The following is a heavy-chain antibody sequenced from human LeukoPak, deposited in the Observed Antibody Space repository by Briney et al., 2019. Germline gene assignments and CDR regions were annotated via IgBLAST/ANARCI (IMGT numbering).Heavy chain of an antibody. D-gene: IGHD3-10*01. CDR1: GYSFTIYY. CDR3: AKAGGSGTFSLNWFDP. J-gene: IGHJ5*02. V-gene: IGHV1-46*01. CDR2: INPGSGTT. Sequence: ASVTVSFKASGYSFTIYYIHWVRQAPGQGLEGMGVINPGSGTTAYAQKFQGRVTMTRDTSTSTVYMELSTLRSEDTAVHYCAKAGGSGTFSLNWFDPWGQGTLVTVSS.